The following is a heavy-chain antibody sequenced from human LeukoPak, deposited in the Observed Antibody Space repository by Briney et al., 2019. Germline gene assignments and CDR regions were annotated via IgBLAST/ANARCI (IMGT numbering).Heavy chain of an antibody. CDR1: GFTFSSNW. V-gene: IGHV3-7*01. CDR2: IEEDGSET. Sequence: GGSLRLSCAASGFTFSSNWMTWVRQAPGKGLEWVANIEEDGSETYYVDSVKGRFIISRDNANKLLSLQMNSLRVEDTAVYYCARGASSWYSTSPNFDYWGQGTLVIVSS. CDR3: ARGASSWYSTSPNFDY. D-gene: IGHD6-13*01. J-gene: IGHJ4*02.